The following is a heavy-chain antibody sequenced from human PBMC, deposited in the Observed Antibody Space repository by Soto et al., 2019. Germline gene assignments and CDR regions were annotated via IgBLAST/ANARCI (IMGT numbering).Heavy chain of an antibody. D-gene: IGHD3-16*01. Sequence: EVQLVESGGGLVLPGGSLRLSCAASGFTFSRYWMHWVRQAPGKGLVWVSRISSYGSDTHYADSVKGRFTISRDNAKITLYLQMNGLRADDTAVCYCASTYAYAEGDYWYGVALWGQGTAVTVSS. CDR2: ISSYGSDT. J-gene: IGHJ6*02. V-gene: IGHV3-74*01. CDR3: ASTYAYAEGDYWYGVAL. CDR1: GFTFSRYW.